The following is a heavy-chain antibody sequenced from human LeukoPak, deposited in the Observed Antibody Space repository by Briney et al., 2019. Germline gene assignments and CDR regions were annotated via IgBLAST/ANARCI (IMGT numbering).Heavy chain of an antibody. J-gene: IGHJ4*02. CDR3: AKDLGPLDGYNYPPQPYLDY. CDR1: GFTFSSYG. V-gene: IGHV3-30*02. D-gene: IGHD5-24*01. CDR2: IRYDGSNK. Sequence: GGSLRLSCAASGFTFSSYGMHWVRQAPGKGLEWVAFIRYDGSNKYYADSVKGRFTISRDNSKNTLYLQMNSLRAEDTAVYYCAKDLGPLDGYNYPPQPYLDYWGQGTLVTVSS.